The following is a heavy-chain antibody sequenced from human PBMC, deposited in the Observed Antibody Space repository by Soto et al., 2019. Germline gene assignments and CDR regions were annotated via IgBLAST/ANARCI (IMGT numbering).Heavy chain of an antibody. D-gene: IGHD3-10*01. J-gene: IGHJ6*02. CDR1: GYTFTSYY. V-gene: IGHV1-46*03. Sequence: ASVKVSCKASGYTFTSYYMHWVRQAPGQGLEWMGIINPSGGSTSYAQKFQGRVTMTRDTSTSTVYMELSSLRSEDTAVYYCARLFHESMVRGVHYYYYGMDVWGQGTTVTVSS. CDR2: INPSGGST. CDR3: ARLFHESMVRGVHYYYYGMDV.